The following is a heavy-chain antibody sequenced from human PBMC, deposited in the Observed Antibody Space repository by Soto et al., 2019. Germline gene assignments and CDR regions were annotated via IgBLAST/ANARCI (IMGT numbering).Heavy chain of an antibody. D-gene: IGHD5-18*01. CDR3: ARRVRDTAMATLDY. Sequence: SETLSLTCTVSGGSISSGGYYWSWIRQHPGKGLEWIGYIYYSGSTYYNPSLKSRVTISVDTSKNQFSLKLSSVTAADTAVYYCARRVRDTAMATLDYWGQGTLVTVSS. CDR1: GGSISSGGYY. CDR2: IYYSGST. V-gene: IGHV4-31*03. J-gene: IGHJ4*02.